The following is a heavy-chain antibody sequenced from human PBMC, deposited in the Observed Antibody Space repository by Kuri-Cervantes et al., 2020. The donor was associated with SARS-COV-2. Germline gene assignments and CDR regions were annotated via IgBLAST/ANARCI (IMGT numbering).Heavy chain of an antibody. CDR3: VRDGDHWNFDY. Sequence: LSLTCAASGFTFSGHWIHWVRQAPGKGLVWVSRINPDGSYTNNADSVKGRFTLSRDNAKNMLFLQMDSLRAEDTAVYYCVRDGDHWNFDYWGQGTLVTVSS. CDR1: GFTFSGHW. V-gene: IGHV3-74*01. D-gene: IGHD1-1*01. J-gene: IGHJ4*02. CDR2: INPDGSYT.